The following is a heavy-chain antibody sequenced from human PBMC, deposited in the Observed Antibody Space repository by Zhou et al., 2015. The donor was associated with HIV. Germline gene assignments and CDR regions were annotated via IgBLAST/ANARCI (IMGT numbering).Heavy chain of an antibody. D-gene: IGHD5-12*01. CDR1: GYTFTNYY. Sequence: QVQLVQSGAEVKKPEASLKVFCKASGYTFTNYYMHWMRQAPGQGPEWIGIINPSDGSTSYAQKFQGRVNMTRDTSTSTVYMELSSLRSEDTAVYYCARGSGKIVPTINSREKYWGQGTLVTVSS. J-gene: IGHJ4*02. CDR2: INPSDGST. CDR3: ARGSGKIVPTINSREKY. V-gene: IGHV1-46*01.